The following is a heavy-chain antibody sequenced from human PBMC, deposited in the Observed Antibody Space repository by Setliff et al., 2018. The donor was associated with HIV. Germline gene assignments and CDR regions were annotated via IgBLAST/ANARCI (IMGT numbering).Heavy chain of an antibody. D-gene: IGHD2-15*01. J-gene: IGHJ4*02. CDR3: ARDLIRITPHGDLPF. CDR2: ISPKSGVT. Sequence: ASVKVSCKASGYTFTDYYIHWVRQAPGHGLEWVGRISPKSGVTSYAQNFRARVAMTRDTSSTTAYMELSTLRSDDTALYYCARDLIRITPHGDLPFWGQGTLVTVSS. V-gene: IGHV1-2*06. CDR1: GYTFTDYY.